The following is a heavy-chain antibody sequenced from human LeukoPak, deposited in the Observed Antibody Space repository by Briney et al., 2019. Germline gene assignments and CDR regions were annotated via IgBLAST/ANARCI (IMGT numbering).Heavy chain of an antibody. CDR2: VIPMFGTP. Sequence: SVKVSCKASGDTFNTHAINWVRQAPRQGLEWMGGVIPMFGTPNYAQKFRGKITINTDESTGTVYMELSSLRSEDTAVYYCARDRGYCSGGSCYSNDYYQYYMDVWGQGTTVTVSS. D-gene: IGHD2-15*01. CDR3: ARDRGYCSGGSCYSNDYYQYYMDV. J-gene: IGHJ6*03. V-gene: IGHV1-69*05. CDR1: GDTFNTHA.